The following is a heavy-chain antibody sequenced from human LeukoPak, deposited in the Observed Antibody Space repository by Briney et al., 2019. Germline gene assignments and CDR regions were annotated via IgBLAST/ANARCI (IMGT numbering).Heavy chain of an antibody. CDR3: ARDKLELREGSFDY. V-gene: IGHV1-69*06. Sequence: SVKVSCKASGGTFSSYAISWVRQAPGQGLEWMGGIIPIFGTANYAQKFQGRVTITADKSTSTAYMELSSLRSEDTAVYYCARDKLELREGSFDYWGQGTLVTVSS. CDR1: GGTFSSYA. J-gene: IGHJ4*02. D-gene: IGHD1-7*01. CDR2: IIPIFGTA.